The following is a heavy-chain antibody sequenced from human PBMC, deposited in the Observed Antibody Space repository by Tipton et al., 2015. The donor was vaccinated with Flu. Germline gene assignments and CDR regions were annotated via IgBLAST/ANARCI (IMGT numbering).Heavy chain of an antibody. Sequence: GLVKPSETLSLTCTVSGGSISSYYWSWIRQPPGKGLEWIGYIYYSGSTNYNPSLKSRVTISVDTSKNQFSLKLSSVTAADTAVYYCARRRYDFWSGYYWSYWYFDIWGRGTLVTVSS. V-gene: IGHV4-59*12. J-gene: IGHJ2*01. D-gene: IGHD3-3*01. CDR2: IYYSGST. CDR1: GGSISSYY. CDR3: ARRRYDFWSGYYWSYWYFDI.